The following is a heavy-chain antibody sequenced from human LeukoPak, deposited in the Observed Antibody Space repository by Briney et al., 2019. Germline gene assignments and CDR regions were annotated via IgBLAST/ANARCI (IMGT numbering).Heavy chain of an antibody. CDR2: IIPIFGTA. CDR3: ARDRSGVYNWNGGARAFDI. Sequence: SVKVSCKASGGTFSSYAISWVRQAPGQGLEWMGRIIPIFGTANYAQKFQGRVTITTDESTSTAYMELSSLRSEDTAVYYCARDRSGVYNWNGGARAFDIWGQGTMVTVSS. J-gene: IGHJ3*02. D-gene: IGHD1-20*01. V-gene: IGHV1-69*05. CDR1: GGTFSSYA.